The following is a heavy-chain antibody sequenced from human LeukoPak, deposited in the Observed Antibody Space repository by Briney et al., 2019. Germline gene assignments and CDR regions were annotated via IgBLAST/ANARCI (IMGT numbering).Heavy chain of an antibody. CDR2: IKQDGSEK. CDR3: ARAGDPKRYCSGGSCYHVDY. J-gene: IGHJ4*02. V-gene: IGHV3-7*01. Sequence: GGSLRLSCAVSGFTFSSYWMSWVRQAPGKGLEWVANIKQDGSEKYYVDSVKGRFTISRDNAKNSLYLQMNSLRAEDTAVYYCARAGDPKRYCSGGSCYHVDYWGQGTLVTVSS. D-gene: IGHD2-15*01. CDR1: GFTFSSYW.